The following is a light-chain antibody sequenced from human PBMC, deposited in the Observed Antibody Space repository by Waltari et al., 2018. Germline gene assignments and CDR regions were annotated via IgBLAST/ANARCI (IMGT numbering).Light chain of an antibody. CDR2: EVS. J-gene: IGLJ1*01. CDR3: SSYTGRSTLYV. V-gene: IGLV2-14*01. Sequence: QSALTQPASASGSPGQSITISCTGPSSDVGFYTFVSWYQHHPGKVPHLMIYEVSNRPSGVSNRFSGSKSGNTASLTISELQAEDEADYYCSSYTGRSTLYVFGTGTTVTVL. CDR1: SSDVGFYTF.